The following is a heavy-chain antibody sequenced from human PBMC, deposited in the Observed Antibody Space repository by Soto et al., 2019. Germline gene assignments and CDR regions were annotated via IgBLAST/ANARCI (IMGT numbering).Heavy chain of an antibody. Sequence: ASVKVSCKASGYTFTGYYMHWVRQAPGQGLEWMGWINPNSGGTNYAQKFQGWVTMTRDTSISTAYMELSRLRSDDTAVYYCARSIRLGELSFDYWGQGTLVTVSS. CDR3: ARSIRLGELSFDY. J-gene: IGHJ4*02. CDR2: INPNSGGT. CDR1: GYTFTGYY. D-gene: IGHD3-16*02. V-gene: IGHV1-2*04.